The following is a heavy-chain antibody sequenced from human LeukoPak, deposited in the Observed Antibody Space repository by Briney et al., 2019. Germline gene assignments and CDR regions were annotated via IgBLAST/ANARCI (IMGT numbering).Heavy chain of an antibody. CDR2: IYHSGST. Sequence: PSETLSLTCAVSGGSISSGGYSWSWIRQPPGKGLEWIGYIYHSGSTYYNPSLKSRVTISVDRSKNQFSLKLSSVTAADTAVYYCARQEYCSSTSCYRRGDAFDIWGQGTTVTVSS. J-gene: IGHJ3*02. D-gene: IGHD2-2*02. CDR1: GGSISSGGYS. CDR3: ARQEYCSSTSCYRRGDAFDI. V-gene: IGHV4-30-2*01.